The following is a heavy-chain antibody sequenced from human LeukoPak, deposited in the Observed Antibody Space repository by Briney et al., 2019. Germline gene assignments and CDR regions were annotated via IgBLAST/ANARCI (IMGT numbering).Heavy chain of an antibody. V-gene: IGHV1-69*16. CDR3: ARDGGGTGTMWWAFDI. Sequence: ASVKVSCKASGGTFSSYTISWVRQAPGQGREWMGRNIPILGIANYAQKFQGRVTITTDESTSTAYMELSSLRSEDTAVYYCARDGGGTGTMWWAFDIWGQGTMVTVSS. CDR1: GGTFSSYT. CDR2: NIPILGIA. J-gene: IGHJ3*02. D-gene: IGHD1-7*01.